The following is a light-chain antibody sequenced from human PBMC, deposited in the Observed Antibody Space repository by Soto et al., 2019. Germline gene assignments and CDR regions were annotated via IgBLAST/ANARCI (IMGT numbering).Light chain of an antibody. Sequence: EIVLTQSPATLSLSPGERATLSCRASQSVSKYLAWYQQKPGQAPRLLIYDASNRATGIPARFSGSGSGTDFTLTISSLEPEDFGIYYCQQRDNWPWTFGQGTKVEVK. CDR1: QSVSKY. CDR2: DAS. J-gene: IGKJ1*01. CDR3: QQRDNWPWT. V-gene: IGKV3-11*01.